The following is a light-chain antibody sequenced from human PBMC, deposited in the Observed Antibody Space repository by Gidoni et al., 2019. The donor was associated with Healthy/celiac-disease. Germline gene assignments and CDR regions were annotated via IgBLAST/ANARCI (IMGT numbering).Light chain of an antibody. V-gene: IGKV3-11*01. CDR2: DAS. CDR3: QQRSNWPRT. J-gene: IGKJ2*01. CDR1: QIVSSY. Sequence: EIVLTQSPATLSLSPGERATLSCRASQIVSSYLAWYHQKPGQAPTLLIYDASNRATGIPSRFSGSGSGTDFTLTISSLEPEDFAVYYCQQRSNWPRTFGQGTKLEIK.